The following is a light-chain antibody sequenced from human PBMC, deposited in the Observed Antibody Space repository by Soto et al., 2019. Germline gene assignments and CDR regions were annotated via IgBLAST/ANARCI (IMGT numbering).Light chain of an antibody. CDR3: QRYSSSPPT. CDR1: QSISRY. J-gene: IGKJ1*01. Sequence: IVLTQSPGTLSLSPGERTTLSCRASQSISRYLAWYQQKPGQGPRLLIYGASSRATGTPDRFSGSGSGTVFTLTINRLAPEYFALYCRQRYSSSPPTFGQGTKVEIK. CDR2: GAS. V-gene: IGKV3-20*01.